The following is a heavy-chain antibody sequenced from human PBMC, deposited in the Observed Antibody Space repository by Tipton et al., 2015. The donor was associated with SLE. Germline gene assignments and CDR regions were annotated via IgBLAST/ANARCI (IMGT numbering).Heavy chain of an antibody. Sequence: QLVQSGPEVKKPGASVKVSCRASGYTFTNYAMHWVRQAPGQRLEWMGWINAGNGNTKYSQKFQGRVTITRDTSASTAYLDMRNLRAEDSAVYCCARVDIFVIAAVLAYWGQGTLVTVSS. V-gene: IGHV1-3*01. D-gene: IGHD6-13*01. CDR1: GYTFTNYA. CDR3: ARVDIFVIAAVLAY. J-gene: IGHJ4*02. CDR2: INAGNGNT.